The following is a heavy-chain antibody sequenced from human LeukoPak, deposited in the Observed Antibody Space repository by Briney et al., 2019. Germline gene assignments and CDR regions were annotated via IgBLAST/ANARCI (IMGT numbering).Heavy chain of an antibody. Sequence: SETLSLTCTVSGGSVSTSDYYWGWIRQSPVKGLEWIGDAFYTGKTNYNPSLRGRATISIDTSKNQFSLKLTHVTAADSAVYYCARVFDSWGQGTLVTVSS. CDR1: GGSVSTSDYY. V-gene: IGHV4-39*07. CDR3: ARVFDS. J-gene: IGHJ4*02. CDR2: AFYTGKT.